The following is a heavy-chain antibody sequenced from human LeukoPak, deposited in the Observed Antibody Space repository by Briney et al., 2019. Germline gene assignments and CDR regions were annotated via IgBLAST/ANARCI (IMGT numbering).Heavy chain of an antibody. J-gene: IGHJ4*02. D-gene: IGHD2-2*01. CDR3: ARGGLYCSSTSCYGIEY. CDR2: ISAYNGNT. CDR1: GYTFTSYG. Sequence: ASVKVSCKAAGYTFTSYGISWERQAPGQGLEWMGWISAYNGNTNYAQKLQGRVTMTTDISTSTVYMELRSLRSDDTAVYYCARGGLYCSSTSCYGIEYWGQGTLVTVSS. V-gene: IGHV1-18*04.